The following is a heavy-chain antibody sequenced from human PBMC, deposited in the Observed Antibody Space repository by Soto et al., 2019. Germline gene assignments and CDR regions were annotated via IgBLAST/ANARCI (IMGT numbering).Heavy chain of an antibody. V-gene: IGHV1-8*02. D-gene: IGHD1-7*01. CDR3: VRDTWNSNFDYFGMDV. Sequence: QVQLVQSGAEVKKPGASVKVSCTPSGYNFKSFDINWVRQASGQGLEWMGWVNPSTGEANYGEKFQCRLTMTRDTSTNTVSMELRRLTSEDTAVYYCVRDTWNSNFDYFGMDVWGHGTTVIVS. CDR1: GYNFKSFD. CDR2: VNPSTGEA. J-gene: IGHJ6*02.